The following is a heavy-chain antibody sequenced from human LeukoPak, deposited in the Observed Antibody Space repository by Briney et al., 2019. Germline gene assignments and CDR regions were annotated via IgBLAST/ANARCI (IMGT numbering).Heavy chain of an antibody. CDR1: SGSISGSSYF. V-gene: IGHV4-39*07. D-gene: IGHD3-16*02. Sequence: SETLSLTCTVSSGSISGSSYFWSWIRQPPGKGLEWIGEINHSGSTNYNPSLKSRVTISVDTSKNQFSLKLSSVTAADTAVYYCARVSLRYSSDAFDIWGQGTMVTVSS. CDR3: ARVSLRYSSDAFDI. J-gene: IGHJ3*02. CDR2: INHSGST.